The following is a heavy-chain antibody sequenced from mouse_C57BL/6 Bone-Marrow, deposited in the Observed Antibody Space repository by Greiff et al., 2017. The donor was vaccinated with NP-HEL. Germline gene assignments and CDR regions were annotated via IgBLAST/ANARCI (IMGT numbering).Heavy chain of an antibody. Sequence: EVKVVESEGGLVQPGRSMKLSCTASGFTFSDYYMAWVRQVPEKGLEWVANINYDGSSTYYLDSLKSRFIISRDNAKNILYLQMSSLKSEDTATYYCARALPGPYYFDYWGQGTTLTVSS. V-gene: IGHV5-16*01. CDR2: INYDGSST. CDR3: ARALPGPYYFDY. D-gene: IGHD3-1*01. CDR1: GFTFSDYY. J-gene: IGHJ2*01.